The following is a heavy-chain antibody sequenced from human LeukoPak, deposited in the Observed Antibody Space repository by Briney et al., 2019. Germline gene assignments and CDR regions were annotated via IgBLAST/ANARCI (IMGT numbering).Heavy chain of an antibody. CDR2: IYPGDSDT. Sequence: GESLNISCKGSGYTFTNYWIGWARQMPGKGLEGRGIIYPGDSDTRYSPSFQGQVTISTDKSISTAYLQWSSLKASDTAMYYCARSGSSLGWFDPWGQGTLVTVSS. J-gene: IGHJ5*02. CDR1: GYTFTNYW. V-gene: IGHV5-51*01. D-gene: IGHD1-26*01. CDR3: ARSGSSLGWFDP.